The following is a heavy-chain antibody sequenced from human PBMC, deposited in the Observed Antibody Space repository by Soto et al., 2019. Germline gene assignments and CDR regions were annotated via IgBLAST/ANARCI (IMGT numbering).Heavy chain of an antibody. D-gene: IGHD6-6*01. V-gene: IGHV4-59*01. CDR1: GGSISSYY. Sequence: SETLSLTCTVSGGSISSYYWSWIRQPPGKGLEWIGYIYYSGSTNYNPSLKSRVTISVDTSKNQFSLKLSSVTAADTAVYYCARDKPSSSLGWFDPWGQGTLVTVSS. CDR2: IYYSGST. J-gene: IGHJ5*02. CDR3: ARDKPSSSLGWFDP.